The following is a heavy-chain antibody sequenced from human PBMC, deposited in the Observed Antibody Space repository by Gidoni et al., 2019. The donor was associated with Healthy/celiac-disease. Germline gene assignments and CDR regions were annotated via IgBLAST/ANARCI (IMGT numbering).Heavy chain of an antibody. J-gene: IGHJ6*02. CDR2: IYYSGST. D-gene: IGHD2-2*01. Sequence: QVQLQESGPGLVKPSQTLSRTCTVSGGSISSGEYYWSWIRQPPGKGLEWIGYIYYSGSTYYHPSLKSRVTISVDTSNNQFSLKLSSVTAADTAVYYCARDCSNHRYYYYYGMDVWGQGTTVTVSS. CDR1: GGSISSGEYY. CDR3: ARDCSNHRYYYYYGMDV. V-gene: IGHV4-30-4*01.